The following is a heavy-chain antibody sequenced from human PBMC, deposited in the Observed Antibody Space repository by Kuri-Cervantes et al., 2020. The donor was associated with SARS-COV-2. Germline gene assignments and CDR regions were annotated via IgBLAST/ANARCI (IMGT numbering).Heavy chain of an antibody. CDR2: INHSGST. V-gene: IGHV4-34*01. CDR3: ARGSAAFGGGGLVLSWFDP. J-gene: IGHJ5*02. Sequence: SQTLSLTCAVYGGSFSGYFWTWIRQPPGKGLEWIGEINHSGSTNYNPSLKSRVAISVDTSKNQFSLSLSSVTAADTAVYYCARGSAAFGGGGLVLSWFDPWGQGTLVTVSS. D-gene: IGHD2-21*01. CDR1: GGSFSGYF.